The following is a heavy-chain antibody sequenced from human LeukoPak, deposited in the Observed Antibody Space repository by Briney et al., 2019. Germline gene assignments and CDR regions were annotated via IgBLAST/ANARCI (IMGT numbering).Heavy chain of an antibody. Sequence: PGGSLRLSCAASGFTFSSYGMHWVRQAPGKGLEWVAFIRYDGSNKYYADSVKGRFTISRDNSKNTLYLQMNSLRAEDTAAYYCANEPPSRGGYNMFHYWGQGTLVTVSS. D-gene: IGHD5-24*01. CDR3: ANEPPSRGGYNMFHY. V-gene: IGHV3-30*02. CDR1: GFTFSSYG. J-gene: IGHJ4*02. CDR2: IRYDGSNK.